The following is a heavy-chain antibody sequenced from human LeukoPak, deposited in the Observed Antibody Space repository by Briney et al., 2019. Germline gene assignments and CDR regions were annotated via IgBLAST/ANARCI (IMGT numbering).Heavy chain of an antibody. CDR1: GFTFRSYS. V-gene: IGHV3-48*01. Sequence: GGSLRLSCAASGFTFRSYSMNWVRQAPGKGLEWISYISSSSNTIKYADSVKGRFTISRDNSKNTLYLQMNSLRTEDTAVYYCAKGRVVPAAIVGDWFDPWGQGTLVTVSS. D-gene: IGHD2-2*02. CDR2: ISSSSNTI. CDR3: AKGRVVPAAIVGDWFDP. J-gene: IGHJ5*02.